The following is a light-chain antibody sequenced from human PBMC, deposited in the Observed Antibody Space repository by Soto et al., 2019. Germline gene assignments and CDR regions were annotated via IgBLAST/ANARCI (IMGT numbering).Light chain of an antibody. V-gene: IGLV1-44*01. J-gene: IGLJ2*01. CDR3: SAWDDSLKVL. CDR2: SDN. CDR1: VSSIGRNT. Sequence: QSVLTQPPSASGTPGQRVTISCSGSVSSIGRNTVIWYRQLPGTAPQLLIYSDNQRPSGVPDRFSGSKSGTSASLAISGLQSEDEADYYCSAWDDSLKVLFGGGTKLTVL.